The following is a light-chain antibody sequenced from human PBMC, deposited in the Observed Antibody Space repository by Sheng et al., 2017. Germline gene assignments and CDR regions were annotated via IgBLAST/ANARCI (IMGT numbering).Light chain of an antibody. Sequence: QSALTQPASVSGSPGQSITISCAGTSRDVGSFNLVSWYQQHPGKAPKLLIYEVNKRPSGVSNRFSGSKSGNKASLTISGLQPEDEANYHCCTYVAGGSLVFGGGTELTVL. CDR2: EVN. V-gene: IGLV2-23*02. J-gene: IGLJ2*01. CDR1: SRDVGSFNL. CDR3: CTYVAGGSLV.